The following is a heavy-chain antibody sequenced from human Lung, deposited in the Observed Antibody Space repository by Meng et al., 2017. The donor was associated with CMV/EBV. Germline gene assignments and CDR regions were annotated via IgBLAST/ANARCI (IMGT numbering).Heavy chain of an antibody. Sequence: YTLTGYYLHWVRQAPGQGLEWMGWINPNSGATNFAQKFQGRVTMTRDTSISTAYMELRRLTSDDTAVYYCARATENFVVEPPAILFDYWGQGTLVTVSS. CDR3: ARATENFVVEPPAILFDY. V-gene: IGHV1-2*02. J-gene: IGHJ4*02. CDR2: INPNSGAT. CDR1: YTLTGYY. D-gene: IGHD2-2*02.